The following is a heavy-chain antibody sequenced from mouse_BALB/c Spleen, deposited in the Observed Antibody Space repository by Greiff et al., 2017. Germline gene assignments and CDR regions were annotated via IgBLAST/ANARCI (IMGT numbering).Heavy chain of an antibody. Sequence: VKVVESGPGLVAPSQSLSITCTVSGFSLTSYDISWIRQPPGKGLEWLGVIWTGGGTNYNSAFMSRLSISKDNSKSQVFLKMNSLQTDDTAIYYCVRYDYDGGMDYWGQGTSVTVSS. V-gene: IGHV2-9-2*01. J-gene: IGHJ4*01. CDR1: GFSLTSYD. CDR3: VRYDYDGGMDY. D-gene: IGHD2-4*01. CDR2: IWTGGGT.